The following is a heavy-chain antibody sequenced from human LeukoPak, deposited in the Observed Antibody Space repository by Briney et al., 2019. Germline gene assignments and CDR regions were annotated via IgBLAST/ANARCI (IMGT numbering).Heavy chain of an antibody. CDR3: VRDWDHYDFDS. V-gene: IGHV3-74*01. Sequence: PGGSLRLSCAASVFTFSHYWIHWVRHAPGKGLVWVSRINPAGNYANYADSVKGRFTISRDNAKNTVYLQTNSLRAEDTALFYCVRDWDHYDFDSWGQGTLVTVSS. CDR1: VFTFSHYW. CDR2: INPAGNYA. D-gene: IGHD3-3*01. J-gene: IGHJ5*01.